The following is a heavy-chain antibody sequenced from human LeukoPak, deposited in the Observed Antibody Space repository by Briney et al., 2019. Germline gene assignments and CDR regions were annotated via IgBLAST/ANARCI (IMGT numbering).Heavy chain of an antibody. CDR2: LSYDGSNK. D-gene: IGHD2-21*02. J-gene: IGHJ6*02. CDR1: GFTFSSYA. V-gene: IGHV3-30*04. Sequence: PGGSLRLSCAASGFTFSSYAMHWVRQAPGKGLEWVAVLSYDGSNKYYADSVKGRFTISRDNSKNTLYLQMNSLRAEDTAVYYCAKESCGGDCPYYYYGMDVWGQGTTVTVSS. CDR3: AKESCGGDCPYYYYGMDV.